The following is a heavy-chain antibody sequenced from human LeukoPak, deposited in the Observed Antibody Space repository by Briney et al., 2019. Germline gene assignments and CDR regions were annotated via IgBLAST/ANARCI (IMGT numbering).Heavy chain of an antibody. CDR3: ARENYCTNGVCWAFDP. CDR2: IYYTGSD. Sequence: SETLSLTCTGSGGSISNSDYYWSWIRQPPGRGLEWLGNIYYTGSDSYNASLKSRVTLPVDTVNNQFSLQLTSVTAADTAVYYCARENYCTNGVCWAFDPWGPGTLVIV. D-gene: IGHD2-8*01. J-gene: IGHJ5*02. CDR1: GGSISNSDYY. V-gene: IGHV4-39*07.